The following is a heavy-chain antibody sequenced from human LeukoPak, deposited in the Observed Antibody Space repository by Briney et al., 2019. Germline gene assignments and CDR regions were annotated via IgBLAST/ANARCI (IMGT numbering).Heavy chain of an antibody. CDR2: ISYSGST. V-gene: IGHV4-61*08. CDR1: GGSVSSPDYY. CDR3: ATTPNPNYFDY. Sequence: SETLSLTCTVSGGSVSSPDYYWSWIRQPPGKGLEWIGYISYSGSTNYNPSLKSRVTISVDTSKSQFSLKLSSVTAADTAVYYCATTPNPNYFDYWGQGALVTVSS. J-gene: IGHJ4*02.